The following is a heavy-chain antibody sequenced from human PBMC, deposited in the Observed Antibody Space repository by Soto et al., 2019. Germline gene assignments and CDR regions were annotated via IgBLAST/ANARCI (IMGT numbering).Heavy chain of an antibody. CDR3: AHRRARTAGRDDAYDV. Sequence: QITLKESGPTLEKPTQTLTLTCIVSEFSLSTNGVGVGWIRQPPGKSLEWLALIYWDDDKRYSPSLKNRLTLTKDTSKNQVVLTMINMDPEDTGTYYCAHRRARTAGRDDAYDVWGQGTLVVVSS. D-gene: IGHD6-6*01. V-gene: IGHV2-5*02. J-gene: IGHJ3*01. CDR1: EFSLSTNGVG. CDR2: IYWDDDK.